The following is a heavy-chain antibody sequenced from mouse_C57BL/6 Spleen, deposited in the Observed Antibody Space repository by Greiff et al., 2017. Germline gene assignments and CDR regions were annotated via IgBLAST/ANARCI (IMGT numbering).Heavy chain of an antibody. CDR2: ISGGGGNT. CDR1: GFTFSSYT. J-gene: IGHJ3*01. Sequence: EVQVVESGGGLVKPGGSLKLSCAASGFTFSSYTMSWVRQTPEKRLEWVATISGGGGNTYYPDSVKGRFTISRDNAKNTLYLQMSSLRSEDTALYYCARRYGSYWGQGTLVTVSA. CDR3: ARRYGSY. V-gene: IGHV5-9*01. D-gene: IGHD2-2*01.